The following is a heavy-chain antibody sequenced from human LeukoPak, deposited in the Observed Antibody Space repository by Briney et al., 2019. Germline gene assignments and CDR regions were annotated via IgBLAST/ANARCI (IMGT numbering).Heavy chain of an antibody. CDR2: INHSGST. CDR1: GGSFSGYY. CDR3: ARSSPYYDFWSEMDYYGMDV. Sequence: SETLSLTCAVYGGSFSGYYWSWIRQPPGKGLEWIGEINHSGSTNYNPSLKSRVTISVDTSKNQFSLKLSSVTAADTAVYYCARSSPYYDFWSEMDYYGMDVWGQGTTVTVSS. J-gene: IGHJ6*02. D-gene: IGHD3-3*01. V-gene: IGHV4-34*01.